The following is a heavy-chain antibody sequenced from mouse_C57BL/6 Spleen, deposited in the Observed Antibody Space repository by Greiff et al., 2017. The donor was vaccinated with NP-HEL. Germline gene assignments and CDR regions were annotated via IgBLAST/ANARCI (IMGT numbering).Heavy chain of an antibody. Sequence: VQLKQSGPELVKPGASVKISCKASGYSFTDYNMNWVKQSNGKSLEWIGVINPNYGTTSYNQKFKGKATLTVDQSSSTAYMQLNSLTSEDSAVYSCARLGNYSNSHWYFDVWGTVTTVTVSS. J-gene: IGHJ1*03. V-gene: IGHV1-39*01. CDR3: ARLGNYSNSHWYFDV. CDR2: INPNYGTT. CDR1: GYSFTDYN. D-gene: IGHD2-5*01.